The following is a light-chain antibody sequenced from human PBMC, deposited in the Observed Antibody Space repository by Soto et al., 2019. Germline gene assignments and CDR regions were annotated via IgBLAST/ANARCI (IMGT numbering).Light chain of an antibody. Sequence: EIVLTQSPGTLSLSPGERVTLSCRASQSVSSSYLAWYQQKPGQAPRLLIYGASSRATGIPDRFSGSGSGTDFTLTISRLEPEDFAVDYCQQYDSSPYTFGQETKLEIK. J-gene: IGKJ2*01. CDR2: GAS. CDR3: QQYDSSPYT. V-gene: IGKV3-20*01. CDR1: QSVSSSY.